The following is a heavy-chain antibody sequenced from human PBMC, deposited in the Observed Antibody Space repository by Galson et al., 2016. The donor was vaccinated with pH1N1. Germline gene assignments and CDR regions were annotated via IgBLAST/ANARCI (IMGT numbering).Heavy chain of an antibody. D-gene: IGHD3-3*01. CDR1: GYTLTELS. CDR3: ATEIFGGDAFDI. V-gene: IGHV1-24*01. CDR2: FDPEDGET. Sequence: SVKVSCKVSGYTLTELSMHWVRQAPGKGLEWMGGFDPEDGETIYAQKFQGRVTMTEDTSTDTAYMELGSLRSEDTAVYYCATEIFGGDAFDIWGQGTMVTVSS. J-gene: IGHJ3*02.